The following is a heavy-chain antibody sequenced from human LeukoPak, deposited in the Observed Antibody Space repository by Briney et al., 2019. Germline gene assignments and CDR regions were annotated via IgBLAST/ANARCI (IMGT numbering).Heavy chain of an antibody. V-gene: IGHV2-5*01. CDR2: IYWNDDK. CDR3: AHRPGGLQYLLGEGSFDY. Sequence: SGPTLVKPTQTLTLTCTFSGFSLSTSGVGVGWIRQPPGKALEWLALIYWNDDKRYSPSLKSWLTITKDTSKNQVVLTMTNIDPVDTATYYCAHRPGGLQYLLGEGSFDYWGQGTLVTVSS. J-gene: IGHJ4*02. CDR1: GFSLSTSGVG. D-gene: IGHD5-24*01.